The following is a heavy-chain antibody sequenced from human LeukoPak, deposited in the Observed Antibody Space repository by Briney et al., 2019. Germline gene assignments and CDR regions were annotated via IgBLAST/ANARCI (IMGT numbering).Heavy chain of an antibody. CDR3: AVFLGWQGATYYGMDV. Sequence: GGSLRLSCAASGFTFSSYSMNWVRQAPGKGLEWVSYISRSSRTIYYADSVKGRFTISRDNAKNSLYLQMNSLRDEDTAVYYCAVFLGWQGATYYGMDVWGQGTTVTVSS. J-gene: IGHJ6*02. D-gene: IGHD3-3*01. CDR2: ISRSSRTI. V-gene: IGHV3-48*02. CDR1: GFTFSSYS.